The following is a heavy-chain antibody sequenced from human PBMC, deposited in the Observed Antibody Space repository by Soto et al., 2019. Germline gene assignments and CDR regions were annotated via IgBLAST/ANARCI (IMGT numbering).Heavy chain of an antibody. CDR2: IWYDGSNK. J-gene: IGHJ3*02. V-gene: IGHV3-33*01. D-gene: IGHD2-21*02. CDR1: GFTFSSYG. CDR3: ASLGIVVVTASDAFDI. Sequence: GGSLRLSCAASGFTFSSYGMHWVRQAPGKGLEWVAVIWYDGSNKYYADSVKGRFTISRDNSKNTLYLQMNSLRAEDTAVYYCASLGIVVVTASDAFDIWGQGTMVTVSS.